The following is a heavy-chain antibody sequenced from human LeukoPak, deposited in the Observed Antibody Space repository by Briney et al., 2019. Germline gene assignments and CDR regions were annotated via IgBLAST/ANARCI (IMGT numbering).Heavy chain of an antibody. CDR1: GFIFSSYG. Sequence: GGSLRLSCAASGFIFSSYGMSWVRQTPGKGLEWVSAIIGSGGTTYYADSVKGRFTISRDNSKNTLYLQMNSLRAEDTALYYCARDPNWSNFDYWGQGTLVTVSS. CDR2: IIGSGGTT. CDR3: ARDPNWSNFDY. D-gene: IGHD1-1*01. V-gene: IGHV3-23*01. J-gene: IGHJ4*02.